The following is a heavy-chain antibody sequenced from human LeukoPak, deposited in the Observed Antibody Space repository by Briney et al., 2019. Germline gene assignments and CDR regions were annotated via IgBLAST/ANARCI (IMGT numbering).Heavy chain of an antibody. J-gene: IGHJ4*02. D-gene: IGHD2-15*01. CDR1: DSSSTSYR. CDR3: ARRSGAKYYFDY. Sequence: AASLKISCKASDSSSTSYRIGWLRQMPGKGLEWMGIIYPGDSDTRYSPSFQGQVTISADKSISTAYLQWSSLKASDTAMYYCARRSGAKYYFDYWGQGTLVTVSS. V-gene: IGHV5-51*01. CDR2: IYPGDSDT.